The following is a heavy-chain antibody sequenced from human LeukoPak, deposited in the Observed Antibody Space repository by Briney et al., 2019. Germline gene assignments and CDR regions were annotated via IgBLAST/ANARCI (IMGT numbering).Heavy chain of an antibody. Sequence: GGSLRLSCAASGFTFGNYAMSWVRRAPGKGLDWVSAISGPAFTTYYADSVKGRFAVSRDNSKETLYLQMNSLTAEDTAVYYCAKDFYYDILTGYERVADYWGQGTLVTVSS. CDR1: GFTFGNYA. J-gene: IGHJ4*02. V-gene: IGHV3-23*01. CDR2: ISGPAFTT. D-gene: IGHD3-9*01. CDR3: AKDFYYDILTGYERVADY.